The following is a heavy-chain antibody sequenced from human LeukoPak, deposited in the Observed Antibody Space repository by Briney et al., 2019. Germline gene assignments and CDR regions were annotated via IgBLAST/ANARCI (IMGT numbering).Heavy chain of an antibody. CDR3: VRDFIYSTG. Sequence: GGSLRLSCAASGFSFSGYWMSWVRQAPGKGLEWVANIKKDDGSEKYYADSVTGRFTISRDNAKNSLYLQMNSPRVEDTAVYYCVRDFIYSTGWGQGTLVTVSS. CDR1: GFSFSGYW. CDR2: IKKDDGSEK. D-gene: IGHD5-18*01. J-gene: IGHJ4*02. V-gene: IGHV3-7*03.